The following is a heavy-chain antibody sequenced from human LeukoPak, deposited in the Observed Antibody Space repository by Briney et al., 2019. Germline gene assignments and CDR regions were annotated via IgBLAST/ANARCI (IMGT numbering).Heavy chain of an antibody. J-gene: IGHJ4*02. CDR2: IYYSGST. V-gene: IGHV4-59*01. CDR3: ARNELLNYFDY. Sequence: SETLSLTCTVPGGSISSYYWSWIRQPPGKGLEWIGYIYYSGSTNYNPSLKSRVTISVDTSKNQFSLKLSSVTAADTAVYYCARNELLNYFDYWGQGTLVTVSS. CDR1: GGSISSYY. D-gene: IGHD1-1*01.